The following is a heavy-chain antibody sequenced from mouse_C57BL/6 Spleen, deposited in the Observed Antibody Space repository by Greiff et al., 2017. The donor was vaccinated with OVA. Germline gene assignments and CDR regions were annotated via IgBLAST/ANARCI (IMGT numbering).Heavy chain of an antibody. V-gene: IGHV3-6*01. Sequence: EVKVEESGPGLVKPSQSLSLTCSVTGYSITSGYYWNWIRQFPGNKLEWMGYISYDGSNNYNPSLKNRISITRDTSKNQFFLKLNSVTTEDTATYYCARGITTVVATGFDYWGQGTTLTVSS. CDR2: ISYDGSN. J-gene: IGHJ2*01. CDR1: GYSITSGYY. D-gene: IGHD1-1*01. CDR3: ARGITTVVATGFDY.